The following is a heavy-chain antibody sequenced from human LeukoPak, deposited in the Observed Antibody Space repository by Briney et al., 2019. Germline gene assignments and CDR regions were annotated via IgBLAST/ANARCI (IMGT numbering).Heavy chain of an antibody. CDR1: GGSISSSSYY. V-gene: IGHV4-39*07. J-gene: IGHJ6*03. CDR3: ARGIWFGELLTYYYYYYMDV. Sequence: PSETLSLTCTVSGGSISSSSYYWGWIRQPPGKGLEWIGSIYYSGSTYYNPSLKSRVTISVDTSKNQFSLKLSSVTAADTAVYYCARGIWFGELLTYYYYYYMDVWGKGTTVTISS. CDR2: IYYSGST. D-gene: IGHD3-10*01.